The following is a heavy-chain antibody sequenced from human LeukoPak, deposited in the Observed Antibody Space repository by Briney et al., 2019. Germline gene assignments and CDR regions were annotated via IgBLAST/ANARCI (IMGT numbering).Heavy chain of an antibody. CDR1: GFTFSSYA. CDR3: ARIVVVVAATSAVNY. V-gene: IGHV3-30-3*01. CDR2: ISYDGSNK. D-gene: IGHD2-15*01. J-gene: IGHJ4*02. Sequence: PGGSLRLSCAASGFTFSSYAMHWVRQAPGKGLEWVAVISYDGSNKYYADSVKGRFTISRDNSKNTLYLQMNSLRAEDTAVYYCARIVVVVAATSAVNYWGQGTLVTVSS.